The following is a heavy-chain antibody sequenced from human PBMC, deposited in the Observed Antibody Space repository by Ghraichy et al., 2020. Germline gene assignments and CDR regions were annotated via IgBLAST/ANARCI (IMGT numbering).Heavy chain of an antibody. CDR2: IYYTGST. Sequence: SETLSLTCTVSGGSISSYSWSWIRQPPGKGLEWIGYIYYTGSTNYNPSLKSRVTISVDTSKNQFSLKLSSVTAADTAVYYCARGGVSWFDPWGQGTLVTVSS. J-gene: IGHJ5*02. CDR1: GGSISSYS. CDR3: ARGGVSWFDP. D-gene: IGHD2-21*01. V-gene: IGHV4-59*01.